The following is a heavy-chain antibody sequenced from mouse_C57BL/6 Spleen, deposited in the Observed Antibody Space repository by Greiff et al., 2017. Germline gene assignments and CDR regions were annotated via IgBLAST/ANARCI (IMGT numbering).Heavy chain of an antibody. V-gene: IGHV14-2*01. J-gene: IGHJ4*01. Sequence: VQLQQSGAELVKPGASVKLSCTASGFNIKDYYMHWVKQRTEQGLEWIGRIDPEDGETKYAPKFPGKATITADTSSNTAYLQLSSLTSEDTAVYYCARGDSESAMDYWGQGTSVTVSS. CDR1: GFNIKDYY. CDR2: IDPEDGET. CDR3: ARGDSESAMDY.